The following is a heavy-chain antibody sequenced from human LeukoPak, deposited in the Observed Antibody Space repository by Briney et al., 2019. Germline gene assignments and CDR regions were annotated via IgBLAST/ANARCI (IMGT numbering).Heavy chain of an antibody. CDR3: ARVIGSYGDSTY. D-gene: IGHD1-26*01. Sequence: GGSLRLSCAASGFTFSSYSINWVRQAPGKGLEWVSYISSTSSAIYYADSVKGRFTISRDNAKNSLYLQMNSLRAEDTAVYYCARVIGSYGDSTYWGQGTLVTVSS. CDR2: ISSTSSAI. CDR1: GFTFSSYS. J-gene: IGHJ1*01. V-gene: IGHV3-48*04.